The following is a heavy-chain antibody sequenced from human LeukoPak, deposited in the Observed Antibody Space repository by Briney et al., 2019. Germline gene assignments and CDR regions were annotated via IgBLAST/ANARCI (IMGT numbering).Heavy chain of an antibody. D-gene: IGHD3-22*01. CDR2: ISYDGSEK. V-gene: IGHV3-30-3*01. CDR3: AREGSSGYYPY. Sequence: GRSLRLSCAASGFTFRSYPMHWVRQAPGKGLEWVAVISYDGSEKHYADPVKGRFTISRDNSKNTLCLQMNSLRAEDTAVYYCAREGSSGYYPYWGQGILVTVSS. J-gene: IGHJ4*02. CDR1: GFTFRSYP.